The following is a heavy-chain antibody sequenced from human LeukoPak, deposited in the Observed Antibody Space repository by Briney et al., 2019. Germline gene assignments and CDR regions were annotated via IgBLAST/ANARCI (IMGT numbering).Heavy chain of an antibody. Sequence: GGSLRLSCAASGFTFSSYSMNWVRQAPGKGLEWVSSISSSSSYIYYADSVKGRFTISRDNAKNSLYLQMNSLRAEATAVYYCARGLGIFWVDYWGQGTLVTVSS. V-gene: IGHV3-21*01. CDR1: GFTFSSYS. CDR3: ARGLGIFWVDY. J-gene: IGHJ4*02. D-gene: IGHD7-27*01. CDR2: ISSSSSYI.